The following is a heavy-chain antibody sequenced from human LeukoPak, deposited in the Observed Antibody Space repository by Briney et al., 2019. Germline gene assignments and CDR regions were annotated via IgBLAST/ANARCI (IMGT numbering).Heavy chain of an antibody. Sequence: PGGSLRLSCAASGFTFSSYSMNWVRQAPGKGLEWVSSISSSSSSYIYYADSVKGRFTISRDNAKNSLYLQMNSLRAEDTAVYYCARIGPLDAFDIWGQGTMVTVSS. J-gene: IGHJ3*02. CDR1: GFTFSSYS. V-gene: IGHV3-21*01. CDR2: ISSSSSSYI. CDR3: ARIGPLDAFDI.